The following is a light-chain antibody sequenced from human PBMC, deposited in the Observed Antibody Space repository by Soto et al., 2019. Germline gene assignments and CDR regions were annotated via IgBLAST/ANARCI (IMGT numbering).Light chain of an antibody. J-gene: IGKJ1*01. CDR3: QQSYSTLGT. Sequence: DIQMSQTHSNLSGSVGDRVTITCRASQSISSYLNWYQQKPGKAPKLLIYAASSLQSGVPSRFSGSGSGTDFTLTISSLQPEECATYYCQQSYSTLGTFGQGTKVDIK. CDR2: AAS. CDR1: QSISSY. V-gene: IGKV1-39*01.